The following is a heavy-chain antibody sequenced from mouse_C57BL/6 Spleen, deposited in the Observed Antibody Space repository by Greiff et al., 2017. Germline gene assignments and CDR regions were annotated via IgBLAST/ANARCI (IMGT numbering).Heavy chain of an antibody. CDR1: GYTFTEYT. CDR3: TGHEEGPWYFDV. CDR2: FYPGSGSL. J-gene: IGHJ1*03. V-gene: IGHV1-62-2*01. Sequence: VQLQQSGAELVKPGASVKLSCKASGYTFTEYTIHWVKQRSGQGLEWIGWFYPGSGSLTYNEKFKDKATLTADKSSSTDYMELSRLTSEDSAVYFCTGHEEGPWYFDVWGTGTTVTVSS.